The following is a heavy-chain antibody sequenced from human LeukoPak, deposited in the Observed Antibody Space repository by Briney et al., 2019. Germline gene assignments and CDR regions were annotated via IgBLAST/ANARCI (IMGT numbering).Heavy chain of an antibody. V-gene: IGHV1-69*01. D-gene: IGHD6-13*01. CDR1: GGTFSSHA. Sequence: SVKVSCKASGGTFSSHAISWVRQAPGQGLEWMGGIIPIFGTANYAQKFQGRVTITADESTSTAYMELSSLRSEDTAGYYCASYLLGWAAAAPLDYRGQGTLVTVCS. CDR2: IIPIFGTA. CDR3: ASYLLGWAAAAPLDY. J-gene: IGHJ4*02.